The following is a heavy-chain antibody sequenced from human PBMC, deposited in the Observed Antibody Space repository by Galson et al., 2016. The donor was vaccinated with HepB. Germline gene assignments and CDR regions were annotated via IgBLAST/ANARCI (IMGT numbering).Heavy chain of an antibody. CDR3: ARRIFSASGLAY. V-gene: IGHV1-69*13. CDR2: IIPVFGTA. J-gene: IGHJ4*02. D-gene: IGHD3-10*01. Sequence: SVKVSCKASGGTFITYVISWVRQAPGQGLEWMGGIIPVFGTATYAQKFQGRVTITADESTSTAYRELSSLRSEDTAGYYCARRIFSASGLAYWGQGTLLTVSS. CDR1: GGTFITYV.